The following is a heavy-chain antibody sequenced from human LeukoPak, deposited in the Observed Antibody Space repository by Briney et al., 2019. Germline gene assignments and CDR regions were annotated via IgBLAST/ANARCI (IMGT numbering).Heavy chain of an antibody. D-gene: IGHD3-22*01. CDR2: INPSGGST. Sequence: ASVKVSCKASGYTFTSYDINWVRQAPGQGLEWMGIINPSGGSTSYAQKFQGRVTMTRDTSTSTVYMELSSLRSEDTAVYYCARDNGDYYDSSGYYGYWGQGTLVTVSS. V-gene: IGHV1-46*01. J-gene: IGHJ4*02. CDR3: ARDNGDYYDSSGYYGY. CDR1: GYTFTSYD.